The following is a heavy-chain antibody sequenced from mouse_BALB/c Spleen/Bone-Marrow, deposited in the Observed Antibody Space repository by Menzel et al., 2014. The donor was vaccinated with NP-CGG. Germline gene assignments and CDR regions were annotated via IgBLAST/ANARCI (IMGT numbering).Heavy chain of an antibody. Sequence: LQQSGSELVRPGASVKLSCKASGYTFTNFWMHWVRQRPGQGLEWIGNVYPGSDTANYDEKFKSKATLTVDTSSSTAYMQLSSLTSEDSAVYYCARRYYGSSYLLDYWGQGTTLTVSS. CDR2: VYPGSDTA. V-gene: IGHV1S22*01. CDR1: GYTFTNFW. D-gene: IGHD1-1*01. J-gene: IGHJ2*01. CDR3: ARRYYGSSYLLDY.